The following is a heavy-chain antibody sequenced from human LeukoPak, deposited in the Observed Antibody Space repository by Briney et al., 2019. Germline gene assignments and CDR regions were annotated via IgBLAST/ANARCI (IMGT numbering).Heavy chain of an antibody. CDR3: ARYVDTAMVLDNWFDP. D-gene: IGHD5-18*01. CDR1: GYTFTGYY. CDR2: INPNSGGT. Sequence: ASVKVSCRASGYTFTGYYMHWVRQAPGQGLEWMGRINPNSGGTNYAQKFQGRVTMTRDTSISTAYMELSRLRSDDTAVYYCARYVDTAMVLDNWFDPWGQGTLVTVSS. J-gene: IGHJ5*02. V-gene: IGHV1-2*06.